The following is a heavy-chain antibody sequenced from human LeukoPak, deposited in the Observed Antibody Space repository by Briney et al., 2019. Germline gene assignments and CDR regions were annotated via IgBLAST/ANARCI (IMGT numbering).Heavy chain of an antibody. J-gene: IGHJ3*02. CDR1: GFTFSSYS. D-gene: IGHD3-22*01. V-gene: IGHV3-48*01. CDR3: AKDLTFYYYHDSSGYYSIDAFDI. CDR2: ISSSGSTM. Sequence: PGGSLRLSCAASGFTFSSYSMNWVRQAPGKGLEWVSYISSSGSTMYYADSVKGRFTISRDNSKNTLYLQMNSLRAEDTAVYYCAKDLTFYYYHDSSGYYSIDAFDIWGQGTMVTVSS.